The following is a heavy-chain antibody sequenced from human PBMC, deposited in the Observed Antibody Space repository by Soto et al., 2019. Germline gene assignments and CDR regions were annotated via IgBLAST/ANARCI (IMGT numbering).Heavy chain of an antibody. CDR2: INPSGGST. J-gene: IGHJ4*02. CDR1: GYTFTSYY. D-gene: IGHD1-26*01. V-gene: IGHV1-46*01. Sequence: ASVKVSCKASGYTFTSYYMHCVRQAPGQGLEWMGIINPSGGSTSYAQKFQGRVTMTRDTSTSTVYMELSSLRSEDTAVYYCARDQGATTPFDYWGQGTLVTVSS. CDR3: ARDQGATTPFDY.